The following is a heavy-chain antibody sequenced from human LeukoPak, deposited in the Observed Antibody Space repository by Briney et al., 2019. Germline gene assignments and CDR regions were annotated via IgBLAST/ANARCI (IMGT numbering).Heavy chain of an antibody. Sequence: GASVKVSCKASGYTFTGYYIHWVRQAPGQGLEWMGWINPNSGGTNYAQKFQGRVTMTRDTSISTAYMELSRLRSDDTAVYYCASRVYYDSSGSYSDAYDIWGHGTMVTVSS. CDR3: ASRVYYDSSGSYSDAYDI. J-gene: IGHJ3*02. CDR2: INPNSGGT. V-gene: IGHV1-2*02. CDR1: GYTFTGYY. D-gene: IGHD3-22*01.